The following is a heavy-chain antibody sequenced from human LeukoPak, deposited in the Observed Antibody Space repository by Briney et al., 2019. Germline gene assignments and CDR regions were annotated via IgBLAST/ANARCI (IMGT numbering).Heavy chain of an antibody. CDR3: ARERRDGYYFDY. CDR2: IYSGGST. V-gene: IGHV3-53*01. D-gene: IGHD4-17*01. Sequence: GGSLRLSCAASGFTFGGYAMSWVRQAPGKGLEWVSVIYSGGSTYYADSVKGRFTISRDNSKNTLYLQMNSLRAEDTAVYYCARERRDGYYFDYWGQGTLVTVSS. J-gene: IGHJ4*02. CDR1: GFTFGGYA.